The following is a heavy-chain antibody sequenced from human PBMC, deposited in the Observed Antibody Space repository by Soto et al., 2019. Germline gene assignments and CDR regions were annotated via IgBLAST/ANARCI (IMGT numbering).Heavy chain of an antibody. J-gene: IGHJ4*02. CDR2: ISHSGST. D-gene: IGHD6-19*01. CDR1: GGSFSDYY. CDR3: ARRRSSSGWYRWDY. V-gene: IGHV4-34*01. Sequence: SETLSLTCAVFGGSFSDYYYSWIRQAPGMGLEWIGEISHSGSTYYNPSLKSRVTISVDTSKNQFSLKLSSVTAADTAVYYCARRRSSSGWYRWDYWGQGTLVTVSS.